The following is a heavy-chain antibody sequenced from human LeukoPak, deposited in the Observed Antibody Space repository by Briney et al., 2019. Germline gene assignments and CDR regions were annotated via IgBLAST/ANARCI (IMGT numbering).Heavy chain of an antibody. V-gene: IGHV4-39*07. J-gene: IGHJ6*03. CDR1: GGSISSSSYY. CDR2: IYYSGST. CDR3: ASPTIYSSDPYYYYMDV. D-gene: IGHD2-15*01. Sequence: SETLSLTCTVSGGSISSSSYYWGWIRQPPGKGLEWIGSIYYSGSTYYNPSLKSRVTISVDTSKNQFSLKLSSVTAADTAVYYCASPTIYSSDPYYYYMDVWGKGTTVTVSS.